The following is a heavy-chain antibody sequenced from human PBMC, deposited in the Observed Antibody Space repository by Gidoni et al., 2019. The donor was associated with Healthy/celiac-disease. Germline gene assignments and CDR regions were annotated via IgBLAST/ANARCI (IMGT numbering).Heavy chain of an antibody. J-gene: IGHJ4*02. V-gene: IGHV4-59*01. D-gene: IGHD6-19*01. CDR1: GGSISSYY. Sequence: QVQLQESGPGLVKPSETLSLTCTVSGGSISSYYWSWIRQPPGKGLEWIGYIYYSGSTNYNPSLKSRVTISVDTSKNQFSLKLSSVTAADTAVYYCARASLLSGSGWSYYFDYWGQGTLVTVSS. CDR2: IYYSGST. CDR3: ARASLLSGSGWSYYFDY.